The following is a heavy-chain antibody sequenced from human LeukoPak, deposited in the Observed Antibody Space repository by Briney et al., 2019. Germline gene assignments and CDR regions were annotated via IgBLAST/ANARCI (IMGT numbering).Heavy chain of an antibody. V-gene: IGHV3-7*01. CDR1: GFTFSSYA. CDR3: ATYSSSNGREFQY. J-gene: IGHJ1*01. CDR2: IQQHGSET. D-gene: IGHD2-2*01. Sequence: GGSLRLSCAASGFTFSSYAMSWVRQAPGKGLEWVSNIQQHGSETYYGDSVKGRFTISRDNAKNSLYLQMNSLRAEDTAVYYCATYSSSNGREFQYWGQGTLVTVSS.